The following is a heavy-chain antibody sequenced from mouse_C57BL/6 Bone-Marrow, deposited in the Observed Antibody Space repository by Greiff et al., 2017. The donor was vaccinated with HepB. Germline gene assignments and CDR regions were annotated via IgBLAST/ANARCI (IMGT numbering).Heavy chain of an antibody. CDR1: GYTFTSYW. CDR2: IYPGSGST. D-gene: IGHD1-1*01. CDR3: AGGNYVHAMDY. Sequence: QVQLKQSGAELVKPGASVKMSCKASGYTFTSYWITWVKQRPGQGLEWIGDIYPGSGSTNYNEKFKSKATLTVDTSSSTAYMQLSSLTSEDSAVYYCAGGNYVHAMDYWGQGTSVTVSS. J-gene: IGHJ4*01. V-gene: IGHV1-55*01.